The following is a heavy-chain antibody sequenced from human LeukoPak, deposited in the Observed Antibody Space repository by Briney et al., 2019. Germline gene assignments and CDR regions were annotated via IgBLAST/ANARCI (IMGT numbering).Heavy chain of an antibody. Sequence: SETLSLTCTVSGGSISSYYWSWIRQPPGKGLEWIGNIYYSGSTNYNPSLKSRVAISVDTSKNQFSLKLSSVTAADTAVYYCARAGIGWNPADSWGQGTLVTVSS. CDR3: ARAGIGWNPADS. CDR1: GGSISSYY. J-gene: IGHJ4*02. V-gene: IGHV4-59*01. CDR2: IYYSGST. D-gene: IGHD1-1*01.